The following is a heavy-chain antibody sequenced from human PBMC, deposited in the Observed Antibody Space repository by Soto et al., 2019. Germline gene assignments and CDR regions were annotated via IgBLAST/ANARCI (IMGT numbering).Heavy chain of an antibody. D-gene: IGHD3-22*01. CDR2: IWYDGSNK. CDR1: GFTFSSYG. J-gene: IGHJ6*02. CDR3: ARDVQYYDSSGYSPRDYYYYYGMDV. V-gene: IGHV3-33*01. Sequence: QVQLVESGGGVVQPGRSLRLSCAASGFTFSSYGMHWVRQAPGKGLEWVAVIWYDGSNKYYADSVKGRFTISRDNSKNTLYLQMNSLRAEDTAVYYCARDVQYYDSSGYSPRDYYYYYGMDVWGQGATVTVSS.